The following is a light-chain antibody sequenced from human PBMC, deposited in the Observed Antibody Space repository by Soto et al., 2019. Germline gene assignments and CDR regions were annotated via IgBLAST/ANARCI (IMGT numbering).Light chain of an antibody. Sequence: EIVLTQSPVTLSLSPGERATLSCRASQSVSSSLAWYQQKPGQAPRLLIYDASNRATGIPARFSGSGSETDFKLTVSSLEPEDFAGYYCQQRSNWPLSFGGGTKVEIK. CDR3: QQRSNWPLS. V-gene: IGKV3-11*01. CDR1: QSVSSS. CDR2: DAS. J-gene: IGKJ4*01.